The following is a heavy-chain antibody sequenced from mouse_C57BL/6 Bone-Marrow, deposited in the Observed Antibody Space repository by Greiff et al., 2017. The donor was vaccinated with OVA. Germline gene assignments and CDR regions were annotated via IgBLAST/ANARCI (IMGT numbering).Heavy chain of an antibody. V-gene: IGHV1-76*01. CDR3: ARGESYADY. Sequence: QVQLQQSGAELVRPGASVKLSCKASGYTFTDYYINWVKQRPGQGLEWIARIYPGSGNTYYNEKFKGKATLTAEKSSSTAYMQLSSLTSEDSAVYFCARGESYADYWGKGTTLTVSS. D-gene: IGHD3-3*01. J-gene: IGHJ2*01. CDR2: IYPGSGNT. CDR1: GYTFTDYY.